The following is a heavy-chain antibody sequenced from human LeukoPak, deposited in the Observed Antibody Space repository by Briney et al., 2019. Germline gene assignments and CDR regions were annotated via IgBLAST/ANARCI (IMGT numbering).Heavy chain of an antibody. CDR1: GYTFTRHY. D-gene: IGHD2-8*01. J-gene: IGHJ3*02. CDR3: ARDGLYCTNGVCSSDI. V-gene: IGHV1-46*01. Sequence: ASVKVSCKASGYTFTRHYMDWVRQAPGQGLEWMGKINPSSGGTGYAQKFQGRVTMTRDTSTSTVYMELTSLRSEDTAVYYCARDGLYCTNGVCSSDIWGQGTLVTVSS. CDR2: INPSSGGT.